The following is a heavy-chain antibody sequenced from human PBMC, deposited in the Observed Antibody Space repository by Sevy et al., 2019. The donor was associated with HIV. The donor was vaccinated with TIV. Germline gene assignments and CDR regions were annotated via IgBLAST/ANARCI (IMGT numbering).Heavy chain of an antibody. CDR3: ARGGVVPAAIGRGWFDP. CDR2: ISAYNGNT. CDR1: GYTFTSYG. J-gene: IGHJ5*02. D-gene: IGHD2-2*01. V-gene: IGHV1-18*01. Sequence: ASVKVSCKASGYTFTSYGISWVRQAPGQGLEWMGWISAYNGNTNYAQKPQGRVTMTTDTSTSTAYMELRSLRSDDTAVYYCARGGVVPAAIGRGWFDPWGQGPLVTVSS.